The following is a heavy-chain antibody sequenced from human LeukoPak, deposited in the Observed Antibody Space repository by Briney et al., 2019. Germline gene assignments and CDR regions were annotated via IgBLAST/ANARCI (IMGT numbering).Heavy chain of an antibody. CDR3: ARRRRYSSSSGEYYFDY. D-gene: IGHD6-6*01. CDR1: GGTFSSYA. CDR2: IIPIFGTA. V-gene: IGHV1-69*05. Sequence: SVKVSCKASGGTFSSYAISWVRQAPGQGLEWMGGIIPIFGTANYAQKFQGRVTITTDESTSTAYMELSSLRSEDTAVYYCARRRRYSSSSGEYYFDYWGQGTLVTVSS. J-gene: IGHJ4*02.